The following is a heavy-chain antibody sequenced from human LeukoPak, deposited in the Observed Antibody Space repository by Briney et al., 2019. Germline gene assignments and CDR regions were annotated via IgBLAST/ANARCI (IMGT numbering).Heavy chain of an antibody. CDR2: INYSGNT. CDR3: ARPRGFFGVVIFDY. V-gene: IGHV4-59*11. CDR1: GASITRRY. Sequence: SETLSLTCTVSGASITRRYWSWIRQPPGKGLEWIGYINYSGNTNYNPSLKSRVTISVDTSKNQFSLKLSSVTAADTAVYYSARPRGFFGVVIFDYWGQGTLVTVSS. J-gene: IGHJ4*02. D-gene: IGHD3-3*01.